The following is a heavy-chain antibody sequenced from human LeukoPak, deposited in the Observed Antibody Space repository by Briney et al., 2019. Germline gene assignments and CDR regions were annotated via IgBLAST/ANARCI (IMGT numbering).Heavy chain of an antibody. CDR1: GFTFSSYG. Sequence: GGSLRLSSAASGFTFSSYGMHWVRQAPGKGLEWVAFIRYDGSNKYYADSVKGRFTISRDNSKNTLYLQMNSLRAEDTAVYYCAKTADDSTGYYWWYFDYWRQGTLVTVSS. CDR3: AKTADDSTGYYWWYFDY. CDR2: IRYDGSNK. D-gene: IGHD3-22*01. J-gene: IGHJ4*02. V-gene: IGHV3-30*02.